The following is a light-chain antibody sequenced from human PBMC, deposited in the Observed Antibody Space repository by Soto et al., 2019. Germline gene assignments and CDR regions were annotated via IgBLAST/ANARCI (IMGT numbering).Light chain of an antibody. Sequence: QSVLTQPPSVSGAPGQRVTISCTGSSSNIGAGYDVHWYQQLPGTAPKLLIYGNSNRPSGVPDRFSGSKSGTSASLAITGVQAGDGADYFFQSYGRSLGGVVFRGGTKLTVL. CDR1: SSNIGAGYD. J-gene: IGLJ2*01. CDR2: GNS. V-gene: IGLV1-40*01. CDR3: QSYGRSLGGVV.